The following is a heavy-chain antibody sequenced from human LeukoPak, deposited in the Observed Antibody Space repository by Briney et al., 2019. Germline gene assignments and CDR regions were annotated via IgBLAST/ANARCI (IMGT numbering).Heavy chain of an antibody. CDR1: GFIVSDFD. J-gene: IGHJ3*02. V-gene: IGHV3-13*01. D-gene: IGHD3-10*01. CDR3: ARAGTWFSHAYDI. CDR2: IGTAGDT. Sequence: GGSLRLSCAASGFIVSDFDMHWVRQVPGKGLEWVSGIGTAGDTHYPDSVKGRFRISRDNAKNSFYLQMNSLRVGDTGVYYCARAGTWFSHAYDIWGQGTTVTVSS.